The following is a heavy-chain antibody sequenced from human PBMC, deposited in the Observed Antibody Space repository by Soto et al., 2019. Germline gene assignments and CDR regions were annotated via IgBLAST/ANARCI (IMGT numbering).Heavy chain of an antibody. CDR2: ISAYNGNT. CDR3: ARDQRREDCSGGSCYPLGYYYGMDV. V-gene: IGHV1-18*01. J-gene: IGHJ6*02. D-gene: IGHD2-15*01. CDR1: GYTFTSYG. Sequence: ASVKVSCKASGYTFTSYGISWVRQAPGQGLEWMGWISAYNGNTNYAQKLQGRVTMTTDTSTSTAYMELRSLRSDDTAVYYCARDQRREDCSGGSCYPLGYYYGMDVWGQGTTVTVSS.